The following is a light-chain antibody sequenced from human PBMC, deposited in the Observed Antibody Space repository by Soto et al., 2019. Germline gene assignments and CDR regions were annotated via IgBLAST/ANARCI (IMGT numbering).Light chain of an antibody. CDR1: SSNLGNNA. CDR2: YDD. V-gene: IGLV1-36*01. J-gene: IGLJ1*01. Sequence: QSVLTQPPSVSEAPRQRVTISCSGSSSNLGNNAVNWYQQLPGKAPKLLIYYDDLLPSGVSDRFSGSKSGTSASLAITGLQSEDEADYYCAAWDDSLNGYVFGTGTKLTAL. CDR3: AAWDDSLNGYV.